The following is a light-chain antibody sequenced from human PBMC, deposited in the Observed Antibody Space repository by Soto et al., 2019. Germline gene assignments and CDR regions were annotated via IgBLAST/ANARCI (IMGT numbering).Light chain of an antibody. CDR1: QSISDT. J-gene: IGKJ1*01. CDR3: QQYGSSPRT. V-gene: IGKV3-15*01. Sequence: EIVMTQSPATLSVSPGGRATLSCRASQSISDTLAWYQQKPGQAPRLLIYSASRGATGFPARFSGSGSGTDFTLTISSLQSEDFAVYYCQQYGSSPRTFGQGTKVDI. CDR2: SAS.